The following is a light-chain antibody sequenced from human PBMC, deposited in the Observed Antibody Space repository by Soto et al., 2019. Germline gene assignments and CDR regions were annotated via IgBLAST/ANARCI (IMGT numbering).Light chain of an antibody. V-gene: IGLV2-14*01. CDR1: SSDIGGYDY. Sequence: LTQPASVSWSPGQSITISCTGTSSDIGGYDYVSWYQQRPGKAPKLMIYEVRYRPSGVSNRFSGSKSGNTASLTISWLQAEDEADYYCCSYTRTSNHYFFGSGTKVTVL. J-gene: IGLJ1*01. CDR2: EVR. CDR3: CSYTRTSNHYF.